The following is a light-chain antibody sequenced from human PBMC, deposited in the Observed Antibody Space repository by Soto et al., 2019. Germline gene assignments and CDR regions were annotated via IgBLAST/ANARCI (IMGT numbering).Light chain of an antibody. CDR1: QTISSW. Sequence: EIQMTQSTWHLTGCVGDRVTITLPASQTISSWVAWYQQKPGKAPKLRIYKASTLKSGVPSRVSGSGPGTECTLTISSLQPDDFATYYCQHYNSYSEAFGQGTKVDIK. CDR2: KAS. V-gene: IGKV1-5*03. J-gene: IGKJ1*01. CDR3: QHYNSYSEA.